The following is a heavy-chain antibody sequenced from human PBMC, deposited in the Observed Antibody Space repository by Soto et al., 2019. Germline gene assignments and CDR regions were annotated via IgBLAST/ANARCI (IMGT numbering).Heavy chain of an antibody. Sequence: QLQLQESGPGLVKPSETLSLPCTVSGGSISSSSYYWGWIRQPPGKGLEWIGSIYYSGSTYYNPSLKSRVTISGDTSQNQVSLKLRSVTAADTAVYYCASFHYGDFVDYWGQGTLVTVSS. J-gene: IGHJ4*02. D-gene: IGHD4-17*01. V-gene: IGHV4-39*01. CDR1: GGSISSSSYY. CDR3: ASFHYGDFVDY. CDR2: IYYSGST.